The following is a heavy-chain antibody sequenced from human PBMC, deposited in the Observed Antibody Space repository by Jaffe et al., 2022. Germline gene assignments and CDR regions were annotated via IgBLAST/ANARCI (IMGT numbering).Heavy chain of an antibody. V-gene: IGHV1-46*01. Sequence: QVQLVQSGAEVKKPGASVKVSCKASGYTFTSYYMHWVRQAPGQGLEWMGIINPSGGSTSYAQKFQGRVTMTRDTSTSTVYMELSSLRSEDTAVYYCARADCSGGSCYSELFDYWGQGTLVTVSS. CDR2: INPSGGST. CDR3: ARADCSGGSCYSELFDY. J-gene: IGHJ4*02. D-gene: IGHD2-15*01. CDR1: GYTFTSYY.